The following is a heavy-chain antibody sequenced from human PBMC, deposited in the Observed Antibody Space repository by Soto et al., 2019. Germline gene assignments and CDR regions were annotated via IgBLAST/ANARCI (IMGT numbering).Heavy chain of an antibody. Sequence: GGSLRLSCAASGFTFDDYTMHWVRQAPGKGLEWVSLISWNGGSTYYADSVKGRFTISRDNSKNSLYLQMNSLRTEDTALYYCAKVGWGSYWWCFDYWGQGTLVTVSS. V-gene: IGHV3-43*01. J-gene: IGHJ4*02. CDR2: ISWNGGST. CDR3: AKVGWGSYWWCFDY. CDR1: GFTFDDYT. D-gene: IGHD2-21*01.